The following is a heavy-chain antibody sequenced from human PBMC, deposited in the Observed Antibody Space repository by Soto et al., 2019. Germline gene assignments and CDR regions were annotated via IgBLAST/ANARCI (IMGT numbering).Heavy chain of an antibody. CDR3: ARDYAGVADALDI. J-gene: IGHJ3*02. CDR1: GFTFSSYS. D-gene: IGHD2-15*01. V-gene: IGHV3-21*01. CDR2: ISSSSSYI. Sequence: GGSLRLSCAASGFTFSSYSMNWVRQAPGKGLEWVSSISSSSSYIYYADSVKGRFTISRDNAKNSLYLQMNSLRAEDTAVYYCARDYAGVADALDIWGQGTMVTVSS.